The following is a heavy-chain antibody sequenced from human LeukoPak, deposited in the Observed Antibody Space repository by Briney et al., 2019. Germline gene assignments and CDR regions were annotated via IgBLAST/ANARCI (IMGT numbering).Heavy chain of an antibody. CDR1: GGSISSGSYY. J-gene: IGHJ4*02. CDR3: ARGGGSGSLYYFDY. D-gene: IGHD3-10*01. V-gene: IGHV4-61*02. Sequence: SETLSLTCTVSGGSISSGSYYWSWIRQPAGKGLEWIGRIYTSGSTDYNPSLKSRVTISVDTSKNQFSLKLSSVTAADTAVYYRARGGGSGSLYYFDYWGQGTLVTVSS. CDR2: IYTSGST.